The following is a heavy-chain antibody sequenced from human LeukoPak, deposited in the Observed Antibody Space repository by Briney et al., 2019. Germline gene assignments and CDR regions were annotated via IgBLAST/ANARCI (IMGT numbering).Heavy chain of an antibody. V-gene: IGHV4-30-2*01. CDR2: IYHSGIT. Sequence: PSETLSLTCTVSGDSISSGGYYWNWIRQPPGKGLEWIGYIYHSGITNYNPSLKSRVTISIDRSKNQFSLKLSSVSAADTAVYYCARDVITGTKLDYWGQGTLVTVSS. D-gene: IGHD1-7*01. J-gene: IGHJ4*02. CDR3: ARDVITGTKLDY. CDR1: GDSISSGGYY.